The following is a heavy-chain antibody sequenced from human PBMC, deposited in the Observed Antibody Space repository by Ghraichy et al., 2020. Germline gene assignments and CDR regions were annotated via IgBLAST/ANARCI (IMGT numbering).Heavy chain of an antibody. V-gene: IGHV3-21*01. D-gene: IGHD1-26*01. CDR3: ARDVVGATVWFDP. CDR2: ISSSSRYV. CDR1: GFTFSSFS. Sequence: GESLNISCAASGFTFSSFSMNWVRQAPGKGLEWVSSISSSSRYVKYADSVKGRFTISRDNAKNSLYLQMNSLRAEDTAVYYCARDVVGATVWFDPWGQGTLVTVSS. J-gene: IGHJ5*02.